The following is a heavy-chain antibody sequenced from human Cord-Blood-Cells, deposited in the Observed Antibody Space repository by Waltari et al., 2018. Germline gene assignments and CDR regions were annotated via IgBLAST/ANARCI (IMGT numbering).Heavy chain of an antibody. CDR2: MSSSGSTI. J-gene: IGHJ4*02. CDR1: GFTFSSYE. D-gene: IGHD4-17*01. V-gene: IGHV3-48*03. CDR3: ARVAYGGNSYYFDY. Sequence: EVQLVESGGGLVQPGGSLRLSCAASGFTFSSYEMNWVRQAPGKGLGWVSYMSSSGSTIYYADSVKGRFTISRDNAKNSLYLQMNSLRAEDTAVYYCARVAYGGNSYYFDYWGQGTLVTVSS.